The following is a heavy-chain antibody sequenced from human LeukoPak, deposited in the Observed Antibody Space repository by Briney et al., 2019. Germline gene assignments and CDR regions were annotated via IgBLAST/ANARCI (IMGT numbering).Heavy chain of an antibody. CDR2: ISGGGTSI. V-gene: IGHV3-11*04. Sequence: GGSLRLSCAAFGFTFSDYYMSWIRQAPGKGLEWVSYISGGGTSIYYADSVKGRFTISRDNAKNSLYLQMNSLRAEVTAVYYCVRDIGTSGSYYSDYWGQGTLVTASS. J-gene: IGHJ4*02. D-gene: IGHD3-10*01. CDR1: GFTFSDYY. CDR3: VRDIGTSGSYYSDY.